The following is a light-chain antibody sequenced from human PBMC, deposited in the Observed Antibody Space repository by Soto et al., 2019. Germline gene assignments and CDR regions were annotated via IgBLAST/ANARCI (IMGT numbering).Light chain of an antibody. CDR1: QSLLHSNGYNY. V-gene: IGKV2-28*01. Sequence: DIVMTQSPLSLPVTPGEPASISCRSSQSLLHSNGYNYLDWYLQKPGQSPQLLIYLGSNRASGVPDRLSGSGSGTEFTLEISRVEAEDGGVYYCMQALQTRVTFGQGTRLEIK. CDR3: MQALQTRVT. J-gene: IGKJ5*01. CDR2: LGS.